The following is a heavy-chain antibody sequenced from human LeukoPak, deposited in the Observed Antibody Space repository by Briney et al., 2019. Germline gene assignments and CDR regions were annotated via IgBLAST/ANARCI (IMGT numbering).Heavy chain of an antibody. CDR3: ARDGYCSTTSCNHFDY. CDR2: INTSGST. Sequence: SETLSLTCTVSGGFISSYYWSWIRQPAGKGLEWIGRINTSGSTDYNPSLKSRVTMSVDTSQNQFSLRLSSVTAADTAVYYCARDGYCSTTSCNHFDYWGQGTLVTVSP. J-gene: IGHJ4*02. CDR1: GGFISSYY. V-gene: IGHV4-4*07. D-gene: IGHD2-2*03.